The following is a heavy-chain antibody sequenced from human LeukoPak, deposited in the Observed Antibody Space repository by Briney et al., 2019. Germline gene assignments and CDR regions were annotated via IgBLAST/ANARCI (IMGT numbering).Heavy chain of an antibody. CDR1: GYTFTGYY. V-gene: IGHV1-2*02. CDR3: AKDSVVGYYRYFDY. J-gene: IGHJ4*02. Sequence: ASVKVSCKASGYTFTGYYMHWVRQAPGQGLEWMGWINPNSGGTNYAQKFQGRVTITADKSTSTAYMELSSLRSEDTAVYYCAKDSVVGYYRYFDYRGQGTLVTVSS. CDR2: INPNSGGT. D-gene: IGHD3-3*01.